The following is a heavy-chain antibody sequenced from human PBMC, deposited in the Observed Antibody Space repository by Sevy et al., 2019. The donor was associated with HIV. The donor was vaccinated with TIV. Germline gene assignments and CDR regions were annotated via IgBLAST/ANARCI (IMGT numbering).Heavy chain of an antibody. V-gene: IGHV3-23*01. D-gene: IGHD3-3*01. CDR1: GFTFSSYA. Sequence: GGSLRLSCAASGFTFSSYAMSWVRQAPGKGLEWVSAISGSGGSTYYADSVKGRFTISRDNSKNTLYLQMNSLRAEDTAVYYCAKGPPGRFLGRGGYFDYWGQGTLVTVSS. CDR2: ISGSGGST. CDR3: AKGPPGRFLGRGGYFDY. J-gene: IGHJ4*02.